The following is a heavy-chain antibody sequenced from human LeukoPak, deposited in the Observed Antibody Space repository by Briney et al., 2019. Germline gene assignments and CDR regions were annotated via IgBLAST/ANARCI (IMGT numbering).Heavy chain of an antibody. CDR1: GYSISSGYY. CDR2: IYHSGST. CDR3: AKCRRMVDAFDI. Sequence: SETLSLTCTVSGYSISSGYYWGWIRQPPGKGLEWIGSIYHSGSTHYNPSLKSRVTISVDTSKNQFSLKLSSVTAADTAVYYCAKCRRMVDAFDIWGQGTMVTVSS. V-gene: IGHV4-38-2*02. D-gene: IGHD2-8*01. J-gene: IGHJ3*02.